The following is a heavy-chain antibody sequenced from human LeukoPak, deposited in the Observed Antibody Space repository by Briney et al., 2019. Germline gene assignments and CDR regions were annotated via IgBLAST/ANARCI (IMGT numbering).Heavy chain of an antibody. CDR3: ARYLAGFTMVRGPYFDY. V-gene: IGHV4-59*08. D-gene: IGHD3-10*01. Sequence: PSETLSLTCTVSGGSISSYYWSWIRQPPGKGLEWIGYIYYSGSTNYNPSLKSRVTISVDTSKNQFSLKLSSVTAADTAVYYCARYLAGFTMVRGPYFDYWGQGTLVTVSS. J-gene: IGHJ4*02. CDR1: GGSISSYY. CDR2: IYYSGST.